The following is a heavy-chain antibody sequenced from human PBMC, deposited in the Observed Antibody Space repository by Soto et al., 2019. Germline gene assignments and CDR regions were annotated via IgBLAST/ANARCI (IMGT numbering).Heavy chain of an antibody. CDR1: GGTFSSYA. CDR3: ARDPNVSKSGVWRSETPYFDY. V-gene: IGHV1-69*01. J-gene: IGHJ4*02. CDR2: IIPIFGTA. D-gene: IGHD2-8*02. Sequence: VKVSCKASGGTFSSYAINWVRQAPGQGLEWMGGIIPIFGTANYAQKFQGRVTITADESTSTAYMELSSLRSEDTAVYYCARDPNVSKSGVWRSETPYFDYWGQGTLVTVSS.